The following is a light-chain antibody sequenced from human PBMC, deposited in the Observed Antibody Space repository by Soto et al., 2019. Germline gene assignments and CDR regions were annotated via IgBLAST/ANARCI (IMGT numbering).Light chain of an antibody. CDR1: QSVSSSY. J-gene: IGKJ5*01. Sequence: EIVLTQSPGTLSLSPGERATLSCRASQSVSSSYLAWYQQKPGQAPRLLIYDTSNRATDIPPRFSGSGSGTDFTLTISSLEPEDFAVYYCQQYNNWPITFGQGTRLEIK. CDR2: DTS. V-gene: IGKV3D-20*02. CDR3: QQYNNWPIT.